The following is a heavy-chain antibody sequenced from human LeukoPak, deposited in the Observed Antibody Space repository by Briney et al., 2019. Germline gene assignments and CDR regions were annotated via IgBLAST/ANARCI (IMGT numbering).Heavy chain of an antibody. CDR2: IKSKTDGGTT. Sequence: PGGSLRLSCAASGFTFSNAWMSWVRQAPGKGLEWVGRIKSKTDGGTTDYAAPVKGRFTISRDDSKNTLYLQMNSLKTEDTAVYYCTTSPPYCSGGSCFDYWGQGTLVTVSS. V-gene: IGHV3-15*01. D-gene: IGHD2-15*01. CDR1: GFTFSNAW. CDR3: TTSPPYCSGGSCFDY. J-gene: IGHJ4*02.